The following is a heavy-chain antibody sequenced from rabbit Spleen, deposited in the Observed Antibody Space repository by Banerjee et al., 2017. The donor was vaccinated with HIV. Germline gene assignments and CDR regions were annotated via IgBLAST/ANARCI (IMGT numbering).Heavy chain of an antibody. Sequence: QSLEESGGDLVKPGASLTLTCTDSGVSFSANSYMCWVRQAPGKGLEWIACIDTGSSGFTYFASWAKGRFTISKTSSTTVTLQMTSLTAADTATYFCARDTSISFSIYGMDLWGPGTLVTVS. D-gene: IGHD1-1*01. CDR3: ARDTSISFSIYGMDL. CDR2: IDTGSSGFT. V-gene: IGHV1S40*01. J-gene: IGHJ6*01. CDR1: GVSFSANSY.